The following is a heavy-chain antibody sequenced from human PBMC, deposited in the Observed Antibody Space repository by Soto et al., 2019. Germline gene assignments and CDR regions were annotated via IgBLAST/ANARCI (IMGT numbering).Heavy chain of an antibody. CDR2: IKQDGSEK. J-gene: IGHJ3*02. D-gene: IGHD3-10*01. V-gene: IGHV3-7*01. Sequence: GGSLRLSCAASGFTFSSYWMSWVRQAPGKGLEWVANIKQDGSEKYYVDSVKGRFTISRDNAKNSLYLQMNSLRAEDTALYYCARDRVSMLRGAPDTLDIWGQGTMVTVSS. CDR3: ARDRVSMLRGAPDTLDI. CDR1: GFTFSSYW.